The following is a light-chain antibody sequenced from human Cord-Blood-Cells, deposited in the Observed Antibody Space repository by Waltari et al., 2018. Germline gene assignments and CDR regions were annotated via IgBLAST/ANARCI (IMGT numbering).Light chain of an antibody. CDR2: EGS. V-gene: IGLV2-23*01. CDR1: SSDVGSYNL. CDR3: CSYAGSSTYV. Sequence: QSALNQPASVSGSPGPSITLSCTGTSSDVGSYNLVSWYQQHPGKAPKLRIYEGSKRPSGVSNRFSGSKSGNTASLTISGLQAEDEADYYCCSYAGSSTYVFGTGTKVTVL. J-gene: IGLJ1*01.